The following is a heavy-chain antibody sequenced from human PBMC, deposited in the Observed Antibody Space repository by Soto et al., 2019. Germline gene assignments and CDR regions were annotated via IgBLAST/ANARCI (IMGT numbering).Heavy chain of an antibody. CDR1: GGSIRSYY. Sequence: QVQLQESGPGLVRSSETLSLTCTVSGGSIRSYYWSWIRQPPGKGLEWIAYMYYSGSTNYNPSLKSRVTITVDTAKNQCSLRLSSVTAADTAVYYCVRYYGSDPQGKNWFAPWGQGTLVTVSS. CDR3: VRYYGSDPQGKNWFAP. V-gene: IGHV4-59*08. D-gene: IGHD3-10*01. J-gene: IGHJ5*02. CDR2: MYYSGST.